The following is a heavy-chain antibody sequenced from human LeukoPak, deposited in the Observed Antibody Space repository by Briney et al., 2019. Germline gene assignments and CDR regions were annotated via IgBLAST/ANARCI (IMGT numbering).Heavy chain of an antibody. CDR3: ARAYYFDSRNYYNPTSFFDY. J-gene: IGHJ4*02. CDR2: INQDGSEK. Sequence: GGSLRLSCAASGFTFSNYWMSWVRQAPGKGLEWVANINQDGSEKYSVDSVKGRFTISRDNAKNSLYLQMNSLRAEDTAVYYCARAYYFDSRNYYNPTSFFDYWGQGTLVTVSS. CDR1: GFTFSNYW. D-gene: IGHD3-10*01. V-gene: IGHV3-7*04.